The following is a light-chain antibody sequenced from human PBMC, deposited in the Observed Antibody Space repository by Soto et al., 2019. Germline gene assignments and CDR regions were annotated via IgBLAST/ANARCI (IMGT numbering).Light chain of an antibody. CDR1: QSVSSN. J-gene: IGKJ3*01. CDR3: QQYNTWPLT. V-gene: IGKV3-15*01. CDR2: DAS. Sequence: ETVMTQSPATLSVSPGERPTLSCRASQSVSSNLAWYQQKPGQAPRLLIYDASTRATGIPARFSGSGSGTDFTLTFGSLQSEDFAVYYCQQYNTWPLTFGPGTKVDIK.